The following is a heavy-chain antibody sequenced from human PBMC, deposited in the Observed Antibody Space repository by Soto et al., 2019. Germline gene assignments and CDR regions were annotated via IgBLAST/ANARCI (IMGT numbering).Heavy chain of an antibody. D-gene: IGHD2-2*01. CDR1: GFTFSSYA. CDR2: FSGSGGST. V-gene: IGHV3-23*01. Sequence: EVQLLESGGGLVQPGGSLRLSCAASGFTFSSYAMSWVRQAPGKGLEWVSAFSGSGGSTYYADSVKGRFTISRDNSKNTLYLQMNSLRAEDTAVYYCAKEGYCSSTSCYYFDYWGQGTLVTVSS. J-gene: IGHJ4*02. CDR3: AKEGYCSSTSCYYFDY.